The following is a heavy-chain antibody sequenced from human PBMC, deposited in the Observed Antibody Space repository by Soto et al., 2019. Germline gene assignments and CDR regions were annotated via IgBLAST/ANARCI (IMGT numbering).Heavy chain of an antibody. CDR3: ARSRSDYGDYLGVWFDP. CDR2: IYYSGST. D-gene: IGHD4-17*01. CDR1: DSSISSGGYY. Sequence: PSETLSLTCTVSDSSISSGGYYWSWIRQHPGKGQEWIVYIYYSGSTYYNPSLKSRVTISVDTSKNQFSLKLSSVTAADTAVYYCARSRSDYGDYLGVWFDPWGQGTLVTVSS. J-gene: IGHJ5*02. V-gene: IGHV4-31*03.